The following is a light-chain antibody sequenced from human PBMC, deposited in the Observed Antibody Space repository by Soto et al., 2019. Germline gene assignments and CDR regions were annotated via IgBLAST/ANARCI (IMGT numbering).Light chain of an antibody. V-gene: IGKV1-27*01. J-gene: IGKJ3*01. CDR1: QDINNH. CDR3: QKHSGAPFT. Sequence: DIQMTQSPSSLSASVGDRVTITCRTSQDINNHFAWYQQKPGKVPKVLISSASTLQSWVSSRFGGSGSGTDFTLTISSLQPEDVATYYCQKHSGAPFTFGPVTKVEI. CDR2: SAS.